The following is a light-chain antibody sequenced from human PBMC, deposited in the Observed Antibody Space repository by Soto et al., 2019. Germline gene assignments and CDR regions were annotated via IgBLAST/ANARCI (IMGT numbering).Light chain of an antibody. CDR1: QSVSTTY. CDR2: ATS. V-gene: IGKV3-20*01. Sequence: EIVLTQSPGSLSLSPGEGATLSCRASQSVSTTYLAWYQLKPGQAPRLVFYATSSRAAGIPDRFRGSGSGTEFTLTISSLEPEDVGVYFCQQYGNSPPYSFGQGSKLEIK. CDR3: QQYGNSPPYS. J-gene: IGKJ2*03.